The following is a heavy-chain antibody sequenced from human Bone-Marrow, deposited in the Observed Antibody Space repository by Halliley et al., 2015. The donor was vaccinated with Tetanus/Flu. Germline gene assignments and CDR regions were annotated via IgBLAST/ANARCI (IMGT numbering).Heavy chain of an antibody. J-gene: IGHJ4*02. V-gene: IGHV3-30*18. CDR3: AKRASDSAGYYFEK. CDR1: GFTFSRYG. D-gene: IGHD3-9*01. Sequence: SLRLSCAASGFTFSRYGLHWVRQAPGKGLEWVALISYDGSNTYYADSVQGRFTISRDNSKNTVSLQMDSLRVEDTAVYYCAKRASDSAGYYFEKWGQGTLVTVSS. CDR2: ISYDGSNT.